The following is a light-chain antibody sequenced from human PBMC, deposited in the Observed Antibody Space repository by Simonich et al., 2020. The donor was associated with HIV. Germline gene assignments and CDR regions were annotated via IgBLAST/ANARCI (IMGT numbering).Light chain of an antibody. J-gene: IGKJ3*01. V-gene: IGKV3-15*01. CDR3: LQRFNWPPIFT. CDR2: GAS. Sequence: EIVMTQSPAPLSVSPGERATLSFRASQSVISNLSWYQQKPGQAPRLLIYGASTRATSIPARFSGSGSGTEFTVTISSQEPEDFAVYYCLQRFNWPPIFTFGPGTKVDVK. CDR1: QSVISN.